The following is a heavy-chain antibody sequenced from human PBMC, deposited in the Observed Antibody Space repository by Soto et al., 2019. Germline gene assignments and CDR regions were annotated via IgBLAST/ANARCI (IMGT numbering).Heavy chain of an antibody. CDR2: INHSGST. J-gene: IGHJ5*02. CDR3: ARAYYYASSGYRTAYWFDP. CDR1: GGSFSGYY. D-gene: IGHD3-22*01. V-gene: IGHV4-34*01. Sequence: KASETLSLTCAVYGGSFSGYYWSWIRQPPGKGLEWIGEINHSGSTNYNPSLKSRVTISVDTSKNQFSLKLSSVTAADTAVYYCARAYYYASSGYRTAYWFDPWGQGTLVTVSS.